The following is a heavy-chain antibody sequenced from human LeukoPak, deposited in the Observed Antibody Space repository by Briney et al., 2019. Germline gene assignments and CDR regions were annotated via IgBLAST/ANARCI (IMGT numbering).Heavy chain of an antibody. CDR3: ARDHMVRQPL. CDR1: GGSISSGGYY. V-gene: IGHV4-31*03. Sequence: SETLSLTCTVSGGSISSGGYYWSWIRQHPGTGLEWIGYIYYSGSTYYNPSLKSRVTISVDTSKNQFSLKLSSVTAADTAVYYCARDHMVRQPLWGQGALVTVSS. CDR2: IYYSGST. J-gene: IGHJ4*02. D-gene: IGHD3-10*01.